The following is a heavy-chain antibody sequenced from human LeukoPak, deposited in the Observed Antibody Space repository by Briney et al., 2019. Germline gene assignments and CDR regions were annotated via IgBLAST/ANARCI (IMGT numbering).Heavy chain of an antibody. J-gene: IGHJ6*02. D-gene: IGHD2-2*01. CDR3: ARGGAYIVVAGWDYYYYGMDV. Sequence: QPGGTLRLSCAASGFTFSSYEMNWVRQAPGKGLEWVSYISSSGSTIYYADSVKGRFTISRDNAKNSLYLQMNSLRAEDTAVYYCARGGAYIVVAGWDYYYYGMDVWGQGTTVTVSS. CDR1: GFTFSSYE. CDR2: ISSSGSTI. V-gene: IGHV3-48*03.